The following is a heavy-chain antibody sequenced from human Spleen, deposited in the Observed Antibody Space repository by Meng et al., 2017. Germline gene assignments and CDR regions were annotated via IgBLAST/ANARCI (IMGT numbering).Heavy chain of an antibody. CDR1: GGPFSDYY. J-gene: IGHJ4*02. CDR2: INHSGST. Sequence: VHLQQWGAGLLKPSEPLSLPCVVSGGPFSDYYGSWIRQPPGKGLEWIGEINHSGSTNYNPSLESRATISVDTSQNNLSLKLSSVTAADSAVYYCARGPTTMAHDFDYWGQGTLVTVSS. D-gene: IGHD4-11*01. CDR3: ARGPTTMAHDFDY. V-gene: IGHV4-34*01.